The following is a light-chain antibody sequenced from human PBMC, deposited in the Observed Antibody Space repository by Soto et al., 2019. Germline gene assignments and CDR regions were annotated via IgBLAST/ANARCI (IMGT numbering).Light chain of an antibody. CDR1: QSISSY. V-gene: IGKV1-39*01. Sequence: DLQMTQSPSSLSASVGDRVTISCRASQSISSYVSWFQLKPGKAPKLLIYAAFNLQSGVPSKFSGSGSGTDFTLTITNLQPEDFATYYCQQSYSTPPTFGQGTKVDIK. CDR2: AAF. J-gene: IGKJ2*01. CDR3: QQSYSTPPT.